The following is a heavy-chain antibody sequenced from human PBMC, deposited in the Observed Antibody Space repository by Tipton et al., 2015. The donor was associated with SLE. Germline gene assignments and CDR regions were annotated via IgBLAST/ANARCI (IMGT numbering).Heavy chain of an antibody. Sequence: SLRLSCAASGFTFSSCSMNWVRQAPGKGLEWVSSISSSSTYIYYADSVKGRFTISRDNAKNSLYLQMNSLRAEDTALYYCAREGYYDFWSGSDYYYYMDVWGKGTTVTVSS. CDR3: AREGYYDFWSGSDYYYYMDV. J-gene: IGHJ6*03. D-gene: IGHD3-3*01. V-gene: IGHV3-21*01. CDR1: GFTFSSCS. CDR2: ISSSSTYI.